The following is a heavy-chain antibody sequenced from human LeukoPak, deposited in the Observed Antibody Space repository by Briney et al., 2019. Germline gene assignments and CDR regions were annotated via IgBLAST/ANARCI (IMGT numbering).Heavy chain of an antibody. V-gene: IGHV1-69*13. D-gene: IGHD3-10*01. CDR1: GGTFSSYA. Sequence: GASVKVSCKASGGTFSSYAISWVRQAPGQGLEWMGGIIPIFGTANYAQKFQGRVTITADESTSTAYMELSSLRSEDTAVYYCARVVRGADYYYYYYMGVWGKGTTVTISS. CDR3: ARVVRGADYYYYYYMGV. J-gene: IGHJ6*03. CDR2: IIPIFGTA.